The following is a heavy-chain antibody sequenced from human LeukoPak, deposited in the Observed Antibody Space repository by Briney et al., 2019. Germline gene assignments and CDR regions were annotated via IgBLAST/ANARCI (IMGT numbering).Heavy chain of an antibody. Sequence: SETLSLTCTVSGGSISSGNYYWSWIRQHPGKGLEWIGCIHHSGSTYYNPSLKSRVIISVDTSKNQFSLKLNSVTAADTAVYYCASYGSGSYRFDPWGQGTLVTVSS. V-gene: IGHV4-31*03. J-gene: IGHJ5*02. CDR3: ASYGSGSYRFDP. D-gene: IGHD3-10*01. CDR2: IHHSGST. CDR1: GGSISSGNYY.